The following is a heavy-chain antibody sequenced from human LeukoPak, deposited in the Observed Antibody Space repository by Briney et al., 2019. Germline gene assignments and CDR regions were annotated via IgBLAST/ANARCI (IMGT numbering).Heavy chain of an antibody. D-gene: IGHD3-22*01. CDR3: ARDRGDSSGDYDGLDM. CDR2: MHINGLST. CDR1: GFTFGKYW. Sequence: GGSLRLSCVASGFTFGKYWMSWVRQAPGKGLEWVSYMHINGLSTYYGDSVKGRFAISRDNVKNSVFLQMDSLRVEDTAVYYCARDRGDSSGDYDGLDMWGQGTMVTVSS. J-gene: IGHJ3*02. V-gene: IGHV3-11*01.